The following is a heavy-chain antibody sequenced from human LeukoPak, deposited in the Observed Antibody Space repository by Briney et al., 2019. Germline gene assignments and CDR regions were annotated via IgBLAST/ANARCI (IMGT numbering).Heavy chain of an antibody. D-gene: IGHD2/OR15-2a*01. CDR3: AKDMQAWPRFPAD. CDR1: GFTFSNYA. CDR2: INDNGSTR. V-gene: IGHV3-23*01. J-gene: IGHJ4*02. Sequence: GGSLRLSCGASGFTFSNYAMSWVRQAPGKGLEWVSGINDNGSTRFYAASVKGRFTSSRDNPKNTLYLQMNGLRVEDTAVYYCAKDMQAWPRFPADGGQGTLVTVSS.